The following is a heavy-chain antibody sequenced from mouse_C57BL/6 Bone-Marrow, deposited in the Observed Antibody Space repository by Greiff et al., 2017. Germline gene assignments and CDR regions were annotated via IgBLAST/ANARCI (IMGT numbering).Heavy chain of an antibody. Sequence: QVQLQQSGAELVRPGTSVKLSCKASGYTFPTYWIGWAKQRPGHGLEWIGDIYPGGGYTNYNEKFKGKATLTAEKSSSTAYMQSSSLTSEDAAIFYCGRKERGARDFWGAGASGTVSS. CDR1: GYTFPTYW. CDR3: GRKERGARDF. V-gene: IGHV1-63*01. J-gene: IGHJ4*01. CDR2: IYPGGGYT.